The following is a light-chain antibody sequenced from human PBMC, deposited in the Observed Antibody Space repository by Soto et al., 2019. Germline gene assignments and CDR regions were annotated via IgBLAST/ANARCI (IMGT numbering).Light chain of an antibody. J-gene: IGKJ5*01. CDR1: QSVTSNY. Sequence: EIVLTQSPGTLSLSPGERATLSCGASQSVTSNYLAWYQQKPGQAPRLLIYDASNRATGIPARFSGSGSGTDFTLTISSLEPEDFAVYYCQQRSNWPLITFGQGTRLEIK. CDR3: QQRSNWPLIT. CDR2: DAS. V-gene: IGKV3-11*01.